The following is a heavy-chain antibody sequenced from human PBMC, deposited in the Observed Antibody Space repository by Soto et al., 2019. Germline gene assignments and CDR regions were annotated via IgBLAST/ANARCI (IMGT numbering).Heavy chain of an antibody. CDR3: VRDGTKTLRVWFDP. V-gene: IGHV4-4*07. J-gene: IGHJ5*02. CDR2: IYATGTT. CDR1: GASISGFY. D-gene: IGHD1-1*01. Sequence: SETLSLTCTVSGASISGFYWSWIRKSAGKGLEWIGRIYATGTTDYNPSLKSRVMMSVDTSKKQFSLKLRSVTAADTAVYYCVRDGTKTLRVWFDPWGQGISVTVSS.